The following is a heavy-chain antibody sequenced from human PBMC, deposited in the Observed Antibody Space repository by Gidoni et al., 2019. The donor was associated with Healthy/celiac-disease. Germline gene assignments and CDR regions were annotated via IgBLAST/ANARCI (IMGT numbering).Heavy chain of an antibody. J-gene: IGHJ5*02. V-gene: IGHV4-59*01. CDR2: IYYSGST. CDR3: AREISDHGLYWFDP. Sequence: QVQLQESGPGLVKPSETLSLTCTVSGGSISSYYWSWIRPPPGKGLEWIWDIYYSGSTNYNPSHKSRVTISVDTSKNQFSLKLSSVTAADTAVYYCAREISDHGLYWFDPWGQGTLVTVSS. CDR1: GGSISSYY. D-gene: IGHD2-15*01.